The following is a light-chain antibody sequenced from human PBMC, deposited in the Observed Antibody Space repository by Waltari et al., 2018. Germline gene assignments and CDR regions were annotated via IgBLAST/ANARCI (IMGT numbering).Light chain of an antibody. CDR2: RND. Sequence: QSVLTQPPSASGTPGQRVTISCSGSSSNIGSNHVYWYQQLPGMAPTLLIYRNDQRPSGVPDRFSGAKSGDSASLAISGLRSEDEADYYCGAWDDSLSGHYVFGTGTKVTVL. J-gene: IGLJ1*01. CDR3: GAWDDSLSGHYV. CDR1: SSNIGSNH. V-gene: IGLV1-47*01.